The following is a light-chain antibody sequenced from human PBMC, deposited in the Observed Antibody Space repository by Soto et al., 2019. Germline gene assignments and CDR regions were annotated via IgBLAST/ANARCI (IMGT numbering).Light chain of an antibody. Sequence: EIVLTQSPGTLSSSPGEGVTLSCRASETIRSNYLAWYQKKPGQAPRLLIFGASTRATGIPDKFSGSGSGTDCTLTISSLEPEDFAEYYCQQYGSSPPDTFGPGT. CDR2: GAS. V-gene: IGKV3-20*01. CDR3: QQYGSSPPDT. CDR1: ETIRSNY. J-gene: IGKJ3*01.